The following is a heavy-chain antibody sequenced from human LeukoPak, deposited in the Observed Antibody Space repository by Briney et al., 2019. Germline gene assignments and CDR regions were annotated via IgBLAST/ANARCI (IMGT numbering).Heavy chain of an antibody. CDR1: GFTFSTYW. J-gene: IGHJ6*03. CDR2: IKQDGSEK. D-gene: IGHD6-19*01. CDR3: ARGSSGWYDYSYYMDV. V-gene: IGHV3-7*04. Sequence: GGSLRLSCAASGFTFSTYWMSWVRQAPGKGLEWVAHIKQDGSEKYYVDSVKGRFTISRDSAKNSLYLQMNSLRVEDTAVYYCARGSSGWYDYSYYMDVWGKGTTVTVSS.